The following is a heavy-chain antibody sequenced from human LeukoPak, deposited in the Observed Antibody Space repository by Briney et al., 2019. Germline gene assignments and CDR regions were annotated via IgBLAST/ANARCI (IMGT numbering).Heavy chain of an antibody. CDR2: IKQDGSEK. Sequence: GGSLRLSCAASGFTFSSYWMSWVRQAPGKGLEWVANIKQDGSEKYYVDSVKGRFTISRDNAKNSLYLQMNSLRAEDTAVYYCARGYSYGTDYYMDVWGKGTTVTVSS. CDR3: ARGYSYGTDYYMDV. J-gene: IGHJ6*03. D-gene: IGHD5-18*01. CDR1: GFTFSSYW. V-gene: IGHV3-7*03.